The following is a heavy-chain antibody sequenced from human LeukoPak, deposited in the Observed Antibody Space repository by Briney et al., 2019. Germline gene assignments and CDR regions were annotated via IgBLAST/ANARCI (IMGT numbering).Heavy chain of an antibody. CDR3: ARYGVSSGRSYIDS. J-gene: IGHJ4*02. V-gene: IGHV3-21*01. Sequence: GGSLRLSCEVSGFTFSAYSMNWVRQAPGKGLEWVSPISPGSDYIFYTDSVKGRFTISRDNAKNSLYLQVHSLRAEDTAVYYCARYGVSSGRSYIDSWGQGTLVTVSS. CDR2: ISPGSDYI. D-gene: IGHD3-3*01. CDR1: GFTFSAYS.